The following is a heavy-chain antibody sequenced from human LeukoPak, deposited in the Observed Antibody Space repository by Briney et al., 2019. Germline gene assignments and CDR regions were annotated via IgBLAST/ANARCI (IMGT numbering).Heavy chain of an antibody. CDR2: IYYSGST. J-gene: IGHJ5*02. Sequence: SETLSLTCTVSGGSISSGGYYWSWIRKHPGTGLEWNGYIYYSGSTYYNPPLKSRVTISVDTSKNQFSLKLSSVTAADTAVYYCARDRKTVGATTYWFDPWGQGTLVTVSS. CDR3: ARDRKTVGATTYWFDP. D-gene: IGHD1-26*01. V-gene: IGHV4-31*03. CDR1: GGSISSGGYY.